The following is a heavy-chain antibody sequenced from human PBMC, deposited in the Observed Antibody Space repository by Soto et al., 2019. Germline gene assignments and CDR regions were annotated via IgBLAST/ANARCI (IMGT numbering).Heavy chain of an antibody. J-gene: IGHJ6*03. V-gene: IGHV3-23*01. D-gene: IGHD5-12*01. CDR2: ISGSGGST. CDR3: AKAGAEATIYYYYMDV. CDR1: GFTFSSYA. Sequence: EVQLLESGGGLVQPGGSLRLSCAASGFTFSSYAMSWVRQAPGKGLEWVSAISGSGGSTYYADSVKGRFTISRDNSKNTLYLQMNSLRAEDTAVYYCAKAGAEATIYYYYMDVWGKGTTVTVSS.